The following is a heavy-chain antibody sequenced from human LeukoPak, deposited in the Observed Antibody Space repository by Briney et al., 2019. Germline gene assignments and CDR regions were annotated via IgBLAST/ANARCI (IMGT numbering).Heavy chain of an antibody. CDR1: GYSISSGYY. J-gene: IGHJ4*02. D-gene: IGHD3-10*01. CDR3: ARDLM. Sequence: SETLSLTCTVSGYSISSGYYWGWIRQSPETGLEWIGSFYQSGSTYYNPSLKSRVTISVDTSKNHFSLKLSSVTAADTAVYYCARDLMGGQGTLVTVSS. CDR2: FYQSGST. V-gene: IGHV4-38-2*02.